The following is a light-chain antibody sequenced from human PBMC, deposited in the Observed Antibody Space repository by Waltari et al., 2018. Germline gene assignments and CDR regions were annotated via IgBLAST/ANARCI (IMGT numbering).Light chain of an antibody. CDR1: QSLLHSNGDTY. CDR2: LVS. CDR3: MQGIELPFM. J-gene: IGKJ4*02. Sequence: DIVMTQSPLSLPVTPGETASISCRSSQSLLHSNGDTYSFWYLQKPGQSPQLLIYLVSNRAPGVPDRFNGSGSDIDFTLKIRRVEAEDVGFYYCMQGIELPFMFGGGTKVEIK. V-gene: IGKV2-40*01.